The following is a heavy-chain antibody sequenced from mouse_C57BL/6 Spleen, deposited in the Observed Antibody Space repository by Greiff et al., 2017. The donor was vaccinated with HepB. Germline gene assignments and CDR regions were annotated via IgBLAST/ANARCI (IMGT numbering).Heavy chain of an antibody. D-gene: IGHD1-1*01. CDR2: IHPNSGST. J-gene: IGHJ2*01. Sequence: QVQLQQPGAELVKPGASVKLSCKASGYTFTSYWMHWVKQRPGQGLEWIAMIHPNSGSTNYNEKFKSKATLTVDKSSSTAYMQLSSLTSEDSAVYYCARAWYYGSSYGGLDYWGQGTTLTVSS. CDR1: GYTFTSYW. V-gene: IGHV1-64*01. CDR3: ARAWYYGSSYGGLDY.